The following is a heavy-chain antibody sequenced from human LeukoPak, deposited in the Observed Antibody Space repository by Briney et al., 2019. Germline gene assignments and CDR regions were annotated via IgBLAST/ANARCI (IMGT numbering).Heavy chain of an antibody. CDR2: IKQDGSEK. Sequence: PGGSLRLSCAASGFTFSSYWMSRVRQAPGKGLEWVANIKQDGSEKYYVDSVKGRFTISRDNAKNSQYLQMNSLRAEDTAVYYCAKALWYSSSWLFFSLDYWGQGTLVTVSS. J-gene: IGHJ4*02. D-gene: IGHD6-13*01. CDR3: AKALWYSSSWLFFSLDY. V-gene: IGHV3-7*03. CDR1: GFTFSSYW.